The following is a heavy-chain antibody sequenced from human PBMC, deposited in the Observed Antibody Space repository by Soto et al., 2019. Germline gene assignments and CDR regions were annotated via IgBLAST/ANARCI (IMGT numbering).Heavy chain of an antibody. Sequence: SETLSLTCAVYGGSFSGYYWSWIRQPPGKGLEWIGEINHSGSTNYNPSLKSRVTISVDTSKNQFSLKLSSVTAADTAVYYCARGGRVVVRSYGYWGQGTLVTVSS. CDR1: GGSFSGYY. D-gene: IGHD3-22*01. J-gene: IGHJ4*02. CDR2: INHSGST. V-gene: IGHV4-34*01. CDR3: ARGGRVVVRSYGY.